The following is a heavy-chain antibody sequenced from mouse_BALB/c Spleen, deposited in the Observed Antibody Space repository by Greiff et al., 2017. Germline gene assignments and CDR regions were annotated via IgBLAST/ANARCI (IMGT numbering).Heavy chain of an antibody. Sequence: EVHLVESGGGLVKPGGSLKLSCAASGFTFSDYYMYWVRQTPEKRLEWVATISDGGSYTYYPDSVKGRFTISRDNAKNNLYLQMSSLKSEDTAMYYCARDPYGNYYAMDYWGQGTSVTVSS. CDR3: ARDPYGNYYAMDY. D-gene: IGHD2-1*01. V-gene: IGHV5-4*02. J-gene: IGHJ4*01. CDR2: ISDGGSYT. CDR1: GFTFSDYY.